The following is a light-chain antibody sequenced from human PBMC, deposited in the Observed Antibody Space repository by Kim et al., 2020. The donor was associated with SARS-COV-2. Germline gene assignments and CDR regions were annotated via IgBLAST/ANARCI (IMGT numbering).Light chain of an antibody. V-gene: IGLV3-19*01. J-gene: IGLJ3*02. CDR3: NSRDSSGNHWV. CDR1: SLRSYY. Sequence: SSELTQDPAVSVALGQTVRITCQGDSLRSYYASWYQQKPGQAPVLVIYGKNNRPSGIPDRFSGSSSGNIASLTITGAQAEDEADYYCNSRDSSGNHWVFGGGTKLTVL. CDR2: GKN.